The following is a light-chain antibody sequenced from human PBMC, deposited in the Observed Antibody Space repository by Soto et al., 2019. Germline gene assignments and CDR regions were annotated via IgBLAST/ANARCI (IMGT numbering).Light chain of an antibody. Sequence: DVQMTQSPSSLSASVGDSVTITCRASQSVFNHLSWFQQRPGKGPKLLIYDASSLHAGVPSRFSGSGYRTDFTLTISTVQPEDSAIYYCHQSSSTPLTFGGGTRVELK. CDR1: QSVFNH. CDR3: HQSSSTPLT. V-gene: IGKV1-39*01. CDR2: DAS. J-gene: IGKJ4*01.